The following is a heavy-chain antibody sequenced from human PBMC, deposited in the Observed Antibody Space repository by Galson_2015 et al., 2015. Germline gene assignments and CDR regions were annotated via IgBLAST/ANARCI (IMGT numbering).Heavy chain of an antibody. D-gene: IGHD3-22*01. V-gene: IGHV4-61*08. Sequence: SETLSLTCTVSGGSLSSSGYYWSWTRQPPGKGLEWIGYIYYRGSTKYNPSLKSRVTISVDTSKNQFSLKLSSVTAADTAVYYCAREIVCYDGSGFYSDYWGQGTLVTVSS. J-gene: IGHJ4*02. CDR3: AREIVCYDGSGFYSDY. CDR1: GGSLSSSGYY. CDR2: IYYRGST.